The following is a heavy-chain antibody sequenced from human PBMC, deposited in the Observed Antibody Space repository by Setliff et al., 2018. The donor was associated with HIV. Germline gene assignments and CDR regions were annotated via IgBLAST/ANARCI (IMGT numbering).Heavy chain of an antibody. CDR3: TRKLAPGHGMDV. CDR2: INQDGSEK. V-gene: IGHV3-7*01. Sequence: GGSLRLSCAASGFTFTSYLMIWVRQAPGKGLEWVANINQDGSEKNYVDSVKGRFTISRDNAKNSLYLQMDSLRVEDTTVYYCTRKLAPGHGMDVWGQGTTVTVSS. D-gene: IGHD3-3*02. CDR1: GFTFTSYL. J-gene: IGHJ6*02.